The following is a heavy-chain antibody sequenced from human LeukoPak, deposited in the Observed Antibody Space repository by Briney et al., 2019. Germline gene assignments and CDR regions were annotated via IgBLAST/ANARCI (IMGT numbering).Heavy chain of an antibody. CDR3: ARVSLSGDYRVDY. CDR1: GGSISSGGYY. CDR2: IYYSGNT. D-gene: IGHD4-17*01. J-gene: IGHJ4*02. Sequence: SETLSLTCTVSGGSISSGGYYWSWIRQHPGKGLEWIGYIYYSGNTYYNPSLKSRVTISVDTSKNQFSLKLSSVTAADTAVYYCARVSLSGDYRVDYWGQGTLVTVSS. V-gene: IGHV4-31*03.